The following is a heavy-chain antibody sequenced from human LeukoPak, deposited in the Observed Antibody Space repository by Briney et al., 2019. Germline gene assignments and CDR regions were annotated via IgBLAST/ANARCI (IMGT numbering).Heavy chain of an antibody. CDR3: ATTSIAAAVPGCFDY. CDR2: ISSSGKTR. D-gene: IGHD6-13*01. J-gene: IGHJ4*02. V-gene: IGHV3-48*03. Sequence: SLRLSCEASGFTFSSYEMNWVRQAPGKGLGWLSDISSSGKTRDYADSRKCRFAVSSATAKNSLSLQMNSLRDQDTAVYYSATTSIAAAVPGCFDYWGQGTLVTVFS. CDR1: GFTFSSYE.